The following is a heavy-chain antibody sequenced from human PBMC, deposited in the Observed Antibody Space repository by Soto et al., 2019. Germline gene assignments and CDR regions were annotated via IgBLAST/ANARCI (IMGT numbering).Heavy chain of an antibody. CDR1: GFSFSDYY. J-gene: IGHJ4*02. CDR2: ISFSGTSI. D-gene: IGHD6-13*01. CDR3: ARDIEPPGLFFDS. Sequence: QVQLVESGGGLVKPGGSLRLSCAASGFSFSDYYMSWIRQAPGKGLEWVSYISFSGTSIYYADSVKGRFTISRDDAKNSLYLQMNSLRAEDTAVYYCARDIEPPGLFFDSWGQGTLVTVSS. V-gene: IGHV3-11*01.